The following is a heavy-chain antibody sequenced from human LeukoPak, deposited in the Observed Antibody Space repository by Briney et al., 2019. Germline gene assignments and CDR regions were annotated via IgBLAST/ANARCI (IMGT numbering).Heavy chain of an antibody. Sequence: PGGSLRLSCAGSGFTFTNAWMTWVRQAPGKGLEWVGRIKSKGDGETTDYAAPVKGRFTMSRDDSKATLYLQMNILEAEDTAVYYCATDLGLTMIRGVIVHWGQGALLTVSS. V-gene: IGHV3-15*01. CDR1: GFTFTNAW. J-gene: IGHJ4*02. CDR2: IKSKGDGETT. D-gene: IGHD3-10*01. CDR3: ATDLGLTMIRGVIVH.